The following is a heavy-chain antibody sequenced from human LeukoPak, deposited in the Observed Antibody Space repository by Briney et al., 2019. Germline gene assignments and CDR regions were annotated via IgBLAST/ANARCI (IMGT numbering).Heavy chain of an antibody. CDR3: TRGRRATHDY. V-gene: IGHV3-49*03. D-gene: IGHD1-26*01. J-gene: IGHJ4*02. CDR2: IRSIAYGGAT. CDR1: GFSFGDYA. Sequence: GGSLRLSCAASGFSFGDYAMSWFRQAPGKGLEWVGFIRSIAYGGATEYAASVKGRFSISKDDSKRIASLQMNSLKTEDTAVYYCTRGRRATHDYWGQGTLVTVSS.